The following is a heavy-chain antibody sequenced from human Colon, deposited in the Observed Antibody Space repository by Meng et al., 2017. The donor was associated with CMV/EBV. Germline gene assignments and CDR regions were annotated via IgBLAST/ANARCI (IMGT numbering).Heavy chain of an antibody. CDR1: GFTFDSYR. Sequence: GEALKISCAASGFTFDSYRMNWVRQAPGKGLEWVSSLSSSSSDIYYADSVKGRFTISRDNAKSSLYLQLDSLTAEDTAVYFCAREHDFDYWGQGTLVTVSS. V-gene: IGHV3-21*01. CDR3: AREHDFDY. CDR2: LSSSSSDI. J-gene: IGHJ4*02.